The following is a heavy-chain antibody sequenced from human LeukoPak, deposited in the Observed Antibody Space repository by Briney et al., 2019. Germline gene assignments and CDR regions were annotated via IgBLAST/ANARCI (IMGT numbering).Heavy chain of an antibody. Sequence: PETLSLTCTVSGGSISNDYWSWIRQPPGKGLEWIGYIFYSGSTNYNPSLKSRVTMSVDTSKNQFSLRLSSVTAADTAVYYCARRSAGTGFDYWGQGSLVTASS. V-gene: IGHV4-59*01. CDR2: IFYSGST. CDR1: GGSISNDY. J-gene: IGHJ4*02. CDR3: ARRSAGTGFDY. D-gene: IGHD6-13*01.